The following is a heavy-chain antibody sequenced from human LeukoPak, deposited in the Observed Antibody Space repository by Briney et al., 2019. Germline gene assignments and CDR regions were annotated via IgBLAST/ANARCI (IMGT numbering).Heavy chain of an antibody. V-gene: IGHV4-34*01. CDR1: GGSFSGYY. D-gene: IGHD4-17*01. CDR3: ARRGLGMRRCLDY. CDR2: INHSGST. J-gene: IGHJ4*02. Sequence: PSETLSLTCAVYGGSFSGYYWSWIRQPPGKGLEWIGEINHSGSTNYNPSLKSRVTISVDTSKNQFSLKLSSVTAADTAVYYCARRGLGMRRCLDYWGQGTLVTVSS.